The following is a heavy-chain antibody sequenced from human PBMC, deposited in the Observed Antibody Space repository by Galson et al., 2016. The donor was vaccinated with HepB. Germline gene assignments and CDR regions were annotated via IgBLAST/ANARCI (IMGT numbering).Heavy chain of an antibody. J-gene: IGHJ6*02. Sequence: SLRLSCAASGFTFSNSAMSWVRQAPGKGLEWVSAISRSGGTTYSADSVKGRFTISRDNSKNTLYLQLNSLRAEDTAVYYCSSLEYYDSSGYSYPFYYYGMDVWGQGTKVTVSS. CDR2: ISRSGGTT. V-gene: IGHV3-23*01. CDR3: SSLEYYDSSGYSYPFYYYGMDV. CDR1: GFTFSNSA. D-gene: IGHD3-22*01.